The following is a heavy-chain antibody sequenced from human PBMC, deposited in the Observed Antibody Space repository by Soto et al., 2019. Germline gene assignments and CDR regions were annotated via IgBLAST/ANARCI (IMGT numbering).Heavy chain of an antibody. J-gene: IGHJ4*02. V-gene: IGHV3-74*01. CDR1: GFTFSNYW. Sequence: GSLRLSCAASGFTFSNYWMHWVRRVPGKGLVWVSRINPDGTSTNYADSVKGRFTISRDNAKNTLYLQMNSLRAEDTAVYYCARDGLSRLVEYDCWGQGTLVIVSS. CDR3: ARDGLSRLVEYDC. D-gene: IGHD2-2*01. CDR2: INPDGTST.